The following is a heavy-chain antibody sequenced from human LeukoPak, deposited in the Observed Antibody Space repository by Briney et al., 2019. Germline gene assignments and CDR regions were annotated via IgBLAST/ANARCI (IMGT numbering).Heavy chain of an antibody. V-gene: IGHV3-21*04. CDR2: ISSSSSYI. CDR1: GFTFSSYS. D-gene: IGHD5-12*01. J-gene: IGHJ6*03. CDR3: AKDSATAYYYMDV. Sequence: PGGSLRLSCAASGFTFSSYSMNWVRQAPGKGLEWVSSISSSSSYIYYADSVKGRFTISRDNSKNSLYLQMNSLRTEDTALYYCAKDSATAYYYMDVWGKGTTVTVSS.